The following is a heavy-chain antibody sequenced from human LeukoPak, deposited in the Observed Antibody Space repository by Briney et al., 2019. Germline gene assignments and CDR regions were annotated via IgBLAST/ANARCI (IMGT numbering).Heavy chain of an antibody. D-gene: IGHD2-2*01. CDR2: INHSGST. V-gene: IGHV4-34*01. CDR1: GGSFSGYY. CDR3: ARGTTIMGAFDI. Sequence: PSETLSLTCAVYGGSFSGYYWSWIRQPPGKGLEWIGEINHSGSTNYNPSLKSRVTMSVDTSKNQFSLKLSSVTAADTAVYYCARGTTIMGAFDIWGQGTMVTVSS. J-gene: IGHJ3*02.